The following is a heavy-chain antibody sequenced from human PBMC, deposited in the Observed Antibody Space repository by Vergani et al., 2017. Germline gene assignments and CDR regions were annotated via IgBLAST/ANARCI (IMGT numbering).Heavy chain of an antibody. V-gene: IGHV3-11*04. CDR2: ISPGASTV. Sequence: VQLLESGGDLVQPGGSLRLSCAASGFKFSDHYMSWIRQAPGKGLEWVSHISPGASTVSYTDSVTGRFTVSRDNDNNSLTLDMTTLRVEDTAVYYCAKNPGISTTRHYYAMDVWGKGTTVTVSS. CDR3: AKNPGISTTRHYYAMDV. CDR1: GFKFSDHY. J-gene: IGHJ6*04. D-gene: IGHD1-1*01.